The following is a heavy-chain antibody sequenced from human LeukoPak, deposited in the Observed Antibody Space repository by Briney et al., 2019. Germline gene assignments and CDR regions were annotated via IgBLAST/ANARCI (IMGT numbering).Heavy chain of an antibody. Sequence: PGGSLRLSCAASGFTFRGYAMHWVRQAPGKGLEYVSTISSNGGSTYYANSMKGRFTISRDNSKNTLYLQMNSLRAEDTAVYYCAKWLVGRYFQHWGQGTLVTVSS. CDR3: AKWLVGRYFQH. J-gene: IGHJ1*01. D-gene: IGHD6-19*01. V-gene: IGHV3-64*01. CDR2: ISSNGGST. CDR1: GFTFRGYA.